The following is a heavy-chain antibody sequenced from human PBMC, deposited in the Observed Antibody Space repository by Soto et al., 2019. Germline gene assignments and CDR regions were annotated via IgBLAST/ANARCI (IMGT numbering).Heavy chain of an antibody. J-gene: IGHJ5*02. V-gene: IGHV4-34*01. D-gene: IGHD3-10*01. CDR1: GGSFSGYY. CDR2: INYSGST. Sequence: PSETLSLTCAVYGGSFSGYYWSWIRQPPGKGLEWIGEINYSGSTNYNPFLKSRLTMSVDTSKNQFSLKLSSVTAADTAVYYCARTDYGTAYFDPWGQGSLVTVSS. CDR3: ARTDYGTAYFDP.